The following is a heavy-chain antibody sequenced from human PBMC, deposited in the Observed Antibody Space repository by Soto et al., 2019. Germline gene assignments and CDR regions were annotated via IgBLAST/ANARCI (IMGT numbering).Heavy chain of an antibody. CDR3: ASYQQSYAFDI. CDR2: IFYSGST. Sequence: SDTLSLTCTVSGGSICSVGYYWTWISQHPGKGLEWIGYIFYSGSTYYNPSLKSRVTISVDTSKNQFSLKLSSVTAADTAVYYCASYQQSYAFDIWGQGTMVT. V-gene: IGHV4-31*03. D-gene: IGHD2-2*01. CDR1: GGSICSVGYY. J-gene: IGHJ3*02.